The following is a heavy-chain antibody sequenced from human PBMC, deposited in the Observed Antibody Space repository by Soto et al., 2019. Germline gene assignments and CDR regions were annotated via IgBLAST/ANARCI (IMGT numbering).Heavy chain of an antibody. CDR1: GGSFSSYY. Sequence: SECLTITCALYGGSFSSYYWMGIRQPPGKGMGWIGEMNHSGSTNYHPSLKTRLTTSVDTSKNQSSLKLSSVTAAHTAVYYYARGEYYDSSHHIDYWSQGTLVTVSS. J-gene: IGHJ4*02. V-gene: IGHV4-34*01. CDR3: ARGEYYDSSHHIDY. CDR2: MNHSGST. D-gene: IGHD3-22*01.